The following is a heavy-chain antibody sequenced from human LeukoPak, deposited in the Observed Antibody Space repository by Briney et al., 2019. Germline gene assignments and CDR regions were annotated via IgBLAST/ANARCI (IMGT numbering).Heavy chain of an antibody. CDR1: GFTFDDYA. D-gene: IGHD6-13*01. CDR3: AKGGQQLLNDWFDP. CDR2: ISWNSDNV. Sequence: GGSLRLSCAASGFTFDDYAMHWVRQAPGKGLEWVSGISWNSDNVDYADSVKGRFTISRDNAKNSLYLQMNSLRTEDMALYYCAKGGQQLLNDWFDPWGQGTLSPSPQ. V-gene: IGHV3-9*03. J-gene: IGHJ5*02.